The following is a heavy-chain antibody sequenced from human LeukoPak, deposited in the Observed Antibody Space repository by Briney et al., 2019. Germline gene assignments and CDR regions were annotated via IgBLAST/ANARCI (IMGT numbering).Heavy chain of an antibody. CDR3: ARDLVVPAAILYYYYGMDV. D-gene: IGHD2-2*01. CDR2: IKQDGSEK. V-gene: IGHV3-7*01. J-gene: IGHJ6*04. Sequence: GGSLRLSCAASGFTFSSYWMSWVRQAPGKGLGWVANIKQDGSEKYYVDSVKGRFTISRDNAKNSLYLQMNSLRAEDTAVYYCARDLVVPAAILYYYYGMDVWGKGTTVTVSS. CDR1: GFTFSSYW.